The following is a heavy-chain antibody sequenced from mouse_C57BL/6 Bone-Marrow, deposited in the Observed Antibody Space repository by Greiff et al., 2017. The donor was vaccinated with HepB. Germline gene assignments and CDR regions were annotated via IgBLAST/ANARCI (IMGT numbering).Heavy chain of an antibody. CDR2: IYPRSGNT. V-gene: IGHV1-81*01. CDR1: GYTFTSYG. Sequence: VQLQQSGAELARPGASVKLSCKASGYTFTSYGISWVKQRTGQGLEWIGEIYPRSGNTYYNEKFKGKATLTADKSSSTAYMELRSLTSEDSAVYFCARKRRNHYFDYWGQGTTLTVSS. CDR3: ARKRRNHYFDY. J-gene: IGHJ2*01.